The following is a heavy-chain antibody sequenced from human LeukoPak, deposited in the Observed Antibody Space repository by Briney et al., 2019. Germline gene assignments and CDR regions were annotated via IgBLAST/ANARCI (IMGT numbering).Heavy chain of an antibody. Sequence: GGSLRLSCVASGLPIADFAMHCVRQAPAKGLEWVSLMSGDDFSTFYAGSVKGRFSISKNNSKNSLSLEMNSLRTEDTAMYYCARESGKFDHWGQGTLVAVSS. CDR2: MSGDDFST. CDR1: GLPIADFA. V-gene: IGHV3-43*02. CDR3: ARESGKFDH. D-gene: IGHD3-16*01. J-gene: IGHJ4*02.